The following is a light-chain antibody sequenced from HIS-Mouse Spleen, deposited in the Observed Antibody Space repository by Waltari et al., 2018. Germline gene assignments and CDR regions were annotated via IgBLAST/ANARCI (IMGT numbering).Light chain of an antibody. V-gene: IGLV1-44*01. J-gene: IGLJ2*01. CDR3: AAWDDSLNGPV. CDR2: GNK. Sequence: QSVLTQPPSASGTPGQRVTISCSGSSSNIGSNTVNWYQQLPGTAPKLLTYGNKQRPSGVPDRFSGSKSGTSASLAISGLQSEDEADYYCAAWDDSLNGPVFGGGTKLTVL. CDR1: SSNIGSNT.